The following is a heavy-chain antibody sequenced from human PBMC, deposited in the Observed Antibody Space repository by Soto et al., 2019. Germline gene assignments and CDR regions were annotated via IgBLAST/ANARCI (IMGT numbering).Heavy chain of an antibody. Sequence: PSETLSLTCTVSGGSISSYYWSWIRQPPGRGLEWIGYIYYSGSTNYNPSLKSRVTISVDTSKNQFSLKLSSVTAADTAVYYCARGDSVRADFWSGYYRRRNYYGMDVWGQGTTVTVSS. V-gene: IGHV4-59*12. J-gene: IGHJ6*02. CDR2: IYYSGST. CDR3: ARGDSVRADFWSGYYRRRNYYGMDV. CDR1: GGSISSYY. D-gene: IGHD3-3*01.